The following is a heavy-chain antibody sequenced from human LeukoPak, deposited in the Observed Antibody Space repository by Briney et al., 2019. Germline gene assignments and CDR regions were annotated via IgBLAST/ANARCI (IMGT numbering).Heavy chain of an antibody. CDR3: AKDESYSTAWYYFDY. Sequence: GGSLRLSCAASGFTFSSYWMHWVRQAPGKGLVWVSRINSDGSSTSYADSVKGRFTISRDNSKNTLYLQMNSLRAEDTAVYYCAKDESYSTAWYYFDYWGQGTLVTVSS. V-gene: IGHV3-74*01. D-gene: IGHD6-19*01. CDR2: INSDGSST. CDR1: GFTFSSYW. J-gene: IGHJ4*02.